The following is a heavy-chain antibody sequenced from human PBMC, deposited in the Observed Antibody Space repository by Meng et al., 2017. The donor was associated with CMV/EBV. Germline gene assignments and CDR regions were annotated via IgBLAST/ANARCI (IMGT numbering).Heavy chain of an antibody. CDR3: ARGVPLGIIYSFDY. CDR1: GYTFTGYG. J-gene: IGHJ4*01. V-gene: IGHV1-18*01. CDR2: ISVYNGHT. Sequence: QVQLGPSGVEVKKPGASVKVSCKASGYTFTGYGISWVRQAPGQGLEWMGWISVYNGHTNFAQNLQGRVTMTTDTSTSTAYVELRSLRSDDTAIYYCARGVPLGIIYSFDYWGQGTLVTVSS. D-gene: IGHD2-21*01.